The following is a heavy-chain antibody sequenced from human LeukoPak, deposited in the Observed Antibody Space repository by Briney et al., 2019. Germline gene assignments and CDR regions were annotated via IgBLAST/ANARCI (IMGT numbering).Heavy chain of an antibody. V-gene: IGHV4-61*01. D-gene: IGHD4-17*01. CDR3: ARTGSTVTMLYPFDH. Sequence: SETLSLTCTVSGGSINSTNYYWSWIRQPPGKGLEWIGYIYYSGSTNYNPSLKSRVSISVDTSKNQFSLKLSSVTAADTAVYYCARTGSTVTMLYPFDHWGQGTLVTVSS. J-gene: IGHJ4*02. CDR1: GGSINSTNYY. CDR2: IYYSGST.